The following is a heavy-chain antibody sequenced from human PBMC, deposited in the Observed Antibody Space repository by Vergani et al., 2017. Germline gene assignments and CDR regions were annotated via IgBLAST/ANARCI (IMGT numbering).Heavy chain of an antibody. CDR2: IYYSGST. CDR1: GGSISSYY. V-gene: IGHV4-59*01. Sequence: QVQLQESGPGLVKPSETLSLTCTVSGGSISSYYWSWIRQPTGKGLEWIGYIYYSGSTNYNPSLKSRVTISVDTSKNQFSLKLSSVTAADTAVYYCARIVCADRTAQDHHFYYGISVWGQGTTVTVSS. CDR3: ARIVCADRTAQDHHFYYGISV. J-gene: IGHJ6*02. D-gene: IGHD1-1*01.